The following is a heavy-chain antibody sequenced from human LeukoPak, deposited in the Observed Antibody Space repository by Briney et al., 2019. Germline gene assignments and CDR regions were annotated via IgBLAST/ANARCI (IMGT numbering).Heavy chain of an antibody. V-gene: IGHV1-2*02. Sequence: ASVKVSCKASGYTFTGHYVHSVRQAPGPGLGWMGWVNPNSGATRYSQKFQGRVTITRDTSISIAYMELTSLRSDDTAVYCCARDGWGDYDRLGWCESWGQGTLVTVSS. J-gene: IGHJ1*01. CDR1: GYTFTGHY. CDR3: ARDGWGDYDRLGWCES. D-gene: IGHD4-17*01. CDR2: VNPNSGAT.